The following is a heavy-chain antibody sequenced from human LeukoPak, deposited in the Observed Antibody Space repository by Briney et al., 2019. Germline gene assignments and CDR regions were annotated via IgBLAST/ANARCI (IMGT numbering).Heavy chain of an antibody. D-gene: IGHD6-19*01. Sequence: PSETLSLTCTVSGGSISSYYWSWIRQPPGKGLEWIGYIYYSGSTNYNPSLESRVTISVDTSNNQFSLKLNSVTAADTAVYYCARALGQWLVDTFDIWGQGTMVPVSS. V-gene: IGHV4-59*12. CDR3: ARALGQWLVDTFDI. CDR2: IYYSGST. J-gene: IGHJ3*02. CDR1: GGSISSYY.